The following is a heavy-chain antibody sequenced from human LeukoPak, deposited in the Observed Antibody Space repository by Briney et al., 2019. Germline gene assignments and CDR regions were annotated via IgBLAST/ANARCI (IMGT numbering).Heavy chain of an antibody. Sequence: GGSLRLSCAASGFTFSSYGMHWVRQAPGKGLEWVAVIWYDGSNKYYADSVKGRFTISRDNSKKTLYLQMNSLRAEDTVVHYCAKGKVNHDGALDAWGQGTLVTVSS. V-gene: IGHV3-33*06. J-gene: IGHJ3*01. CDR1: GFTFSSYG. CDR2: IWYDGSNK. CDR3: AKGKVNHDGALDA. D-gene: IGHD2-21*01.